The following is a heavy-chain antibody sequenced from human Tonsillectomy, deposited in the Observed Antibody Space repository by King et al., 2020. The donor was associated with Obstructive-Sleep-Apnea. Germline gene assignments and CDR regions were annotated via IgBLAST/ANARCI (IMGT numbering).Heavy chain of an antibody. D-gene: IGHD1-26*01. CDR2: FALDYDK. J-gene: IGHJ4*02. CDR1: GFSLSTSGMC. CDR3: ARNWGGQTSGSYPYYFDY. V-gene: IGHV2-70*01. Sequence: VTLKESGPALVKPTQTLTLTCTFSGFSLSTSGMCVSVIRQPPGKALEWLALFALDYDKYYSTSLKTRLTISKDTPKNQVVLTMTNMDPVDTATYYLARNWGGQTSGSYPYYFDYWGQGTLVTVSS.